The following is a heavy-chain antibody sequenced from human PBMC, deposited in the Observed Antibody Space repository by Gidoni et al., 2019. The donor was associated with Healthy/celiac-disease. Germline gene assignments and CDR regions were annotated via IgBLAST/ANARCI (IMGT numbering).Heavy chain of an antibody. J-gene: IGHJ4*02. D-gene: IGHD1-26*01. CDR3: AGGSYSDFDY. Sequence: QVQLQESGPGLVKPSETLSLTCAVSGYSISSGYYWGWIRPPPGKGLEWIGSIYHSGSTYYNPSLKSRVTISGDTSKNQFSLKLSSVTAADTAVYYCAGGSYSDFDYWGQGTLVTVSS. V-gene: IGHV4-38-2*01. CDR2: IYHSGST. CDR1: GYSISSGYY.